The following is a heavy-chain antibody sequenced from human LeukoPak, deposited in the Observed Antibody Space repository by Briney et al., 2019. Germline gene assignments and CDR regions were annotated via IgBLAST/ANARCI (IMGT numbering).Heavy chain of an antibody. CDR3: TRYSTVTTFFDF. V-gene: IGHV3-73*01. D-gene: IGHD4-17*01. Sequence: PGGSLRLSCAASGFTFSGSAMHWVRQASGKGLEWVGRISSKANNYATAYAASVKGRFTISRDDSKSTAYLQMNSLKTEDTAVYYCTRYSTVTTFFDFWGQGTLVTVSS. CDR1: GFTFSGSA. J-gene: IGHJ4*02. CDR2: ISSKANNYAT.